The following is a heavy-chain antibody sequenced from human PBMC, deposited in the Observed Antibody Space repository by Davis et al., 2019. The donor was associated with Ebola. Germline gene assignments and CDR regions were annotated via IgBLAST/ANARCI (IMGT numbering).Heavy chain of an antibody. CDR3: ARGLQLGIVVVVAAAPFDY. D-gene: IGHD2-15*01. J-gene: IGHJ4*02. CDR1: GYTFTNYG. Sequence: AASVKVSCKASGYTFTNYGITWVRQAPGQGLEWMGWINPHNGNTNYAQNVQGRVTMTTDTSTSTAYMELRSLRSDDTAVYYCARGLQLGIVVVVAAAPFDYWGQGTLVTVSS. V-gene: IGHV1-18*04. CDR2: INPHNGNT.